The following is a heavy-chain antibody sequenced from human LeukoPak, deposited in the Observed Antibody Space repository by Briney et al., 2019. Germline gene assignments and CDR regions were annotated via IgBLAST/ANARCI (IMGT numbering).Heavy chain of an antibody. V-gene: IGHV3-66*01. CDR1: GFTVTGNY. CDR2: IYSGGST. J-gene: IGHJ4*02. Sequence: GGSLRLSCVASGFTVTGNYMSWVRQAPGKGLEWVSVIYSGGSTYYADSVKGRFTISRDNSKNTVYLQMDSLRAEDTAVYYCAKGKGNSYSSHDSWGQGTLVTVSS. CDR3: AKGKGNSYSSHDS. D-gene: IGHD2/OR15-2a*01.